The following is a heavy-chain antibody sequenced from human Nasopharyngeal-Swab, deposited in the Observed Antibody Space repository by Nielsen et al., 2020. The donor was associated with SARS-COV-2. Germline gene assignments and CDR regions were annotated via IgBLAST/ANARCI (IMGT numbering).Heavy chain of an antibody. V-gene: IGHV4-59*13. CDR1: GGSFSSYY. J-gene: IGHJ4*02. D-gene: IGHD3-10*01. Sequence: SETLSLTCTVSGGSFSSYYWSWIRQPPEKGLEWIGYIYHRGTTNYNPSLKSRVSMSVGTSKNQFSLKLNSVTAADTAVYYCARAPAGSVADFWGQGTLVTVSS. CDR3: ARAPAGSVADF. CDR2: IYHRGTT.